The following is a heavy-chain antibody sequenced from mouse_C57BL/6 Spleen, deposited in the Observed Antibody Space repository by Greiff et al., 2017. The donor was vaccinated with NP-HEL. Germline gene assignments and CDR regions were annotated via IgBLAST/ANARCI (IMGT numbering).Heavy chain of an antibody. D-gene: IGHD2-4*01. J-gene: IGHJ2*01. CDR3: TRVYDYGFDY. CDR2: IDPETGGT. CDR1: GYTFTDYE. V-gene: IGHV1-15*01. Sequence: VQLVESGAELVRPGASVTLSCKASGYTFTDYEMHWVKQTPVHGLEWIGAIDPETGGTAYNQKFKGKAILTADKSSSTAYMELRSLTSEDSAVYYCTRVYDYGFDYWGQGTTLTVSS.